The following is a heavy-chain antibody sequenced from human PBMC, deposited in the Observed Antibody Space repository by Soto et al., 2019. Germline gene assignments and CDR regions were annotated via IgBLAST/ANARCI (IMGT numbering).Heavy chain of an antibody. Sequence: EVQLVESGGGLVQPGGSLRLSCAASGFTFSSYWMHWVRQAPGKGLVWVSRINSDGSSTSYADSVKGRFTISRDNAKNTMYLQMNRLSAEDMAVYYCARYTNESLDPWGQGTLVNVSS. CDR3: ARYTNESLDP. J-gene: IGHJ5*02. V-gene: IGHV3-74*01. D-gene: IGHD1-1*01. CDR1: GFTFSSYW. CDR2: INSDGSST.